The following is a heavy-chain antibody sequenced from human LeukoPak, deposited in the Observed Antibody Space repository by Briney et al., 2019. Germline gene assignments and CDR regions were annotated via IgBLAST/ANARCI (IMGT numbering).Heavy chain of an antibody. J-gene: IGHJ3*02. CDR2: ITTSSSYI. D-gene: IGHD1-26*01. V-gene: IGHV3-21*01. CDR1: GFTFSSYS. Sequence: GGSLRLSCAASGFTFSSYSMNWVRQAPGKGLEWVSSITTSSSYIYYADSVKGRFTISRNNAKNSLYLHMNSLRAEDTAVYYCARYRFVVGATDSFDIWGQGTMVTVSS. CDR3: ARYRFVVGATDSFDI.